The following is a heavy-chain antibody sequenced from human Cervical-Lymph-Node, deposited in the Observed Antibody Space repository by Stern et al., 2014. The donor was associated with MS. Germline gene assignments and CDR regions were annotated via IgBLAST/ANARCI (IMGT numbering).Heavy chain of an antibody. CDR2: IIPFLNTA. CDR1: GGTFNTHP. D-gene: IGHD2-8*02. J-gene: IGHJ4*02. V-gene: IGHV1-69*14. Sequence: QVQLVQSGAEVKKPGSSVKVSCKASGGTFNTHPITWVRQAPGQGLEWMGGIIPFLNTANYAQKFPGRITITADKSTGTTYMEISSLRSDDTAVYYCASSLVASGHWGQGTLVTVSS. CDR3: ASSLVASGH.